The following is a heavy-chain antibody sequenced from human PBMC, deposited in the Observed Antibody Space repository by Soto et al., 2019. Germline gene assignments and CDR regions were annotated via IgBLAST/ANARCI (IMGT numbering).Heavy chain of an antibody. CDR2: IYTSGST. CDR1: GGSISSYY. CDR3: AIVGYYDSSGSPENDAFDI. V-gene: IGHV4-4*07. D-gene: IGHD3-22*01. J-gene: IGHJ3*02. Sequence: LSLTCTVSGGSISSYYWSWIRQPAGKGLEWIGRIYTSGSTNYNPSLKSRVTMSVDTSKNQFSLKLSSVTAADTAVYYCAIVGYYDSSGSPENDAFDIWGQGTMVTVSS.